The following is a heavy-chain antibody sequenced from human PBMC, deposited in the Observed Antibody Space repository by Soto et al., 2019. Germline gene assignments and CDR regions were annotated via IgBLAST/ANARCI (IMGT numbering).Heavy chain of an antibody. Sequence: QVQLVQSGAEVKKPGASVKVSCKASGYTFTSYAMHWVRQAPGQRLEWMGWINAGNGNTKYSQKFQGRVTITRDTSASTAYIELSSLRSEDTAVYYCARDGVEWELLQYWFDPWGQGTLVTVSS. D-gene: IGHD1-26*01. V-gene: IGHV1-3*01. CDR2: INAGNGNT. J-gene: IGHJ5*02. CDR3: ARDGVEWELLQYWFDP. CDR1: GYTFTSYA.